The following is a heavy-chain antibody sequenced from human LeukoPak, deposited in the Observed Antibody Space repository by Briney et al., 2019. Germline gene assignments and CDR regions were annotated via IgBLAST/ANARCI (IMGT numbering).Heavy chain of an antibody. V-gene: IGHV3-21*01. CDR1: GFTFSSYS. D-gene: IGHD1-26*01. CDR2: ISSSSSYI. Sequence: PGGSLRLSCAASGFTFSSYSMNWVRQAPGKGLEWVSSISSSSSYIYYADSVKGRFTISRDNAKNSLYLQMNSLRAEDTAVYYCARVVGGSYGDFDIWGQGTMVTVSS. CDR3: ARVVGGSYGDFDI. J-gene: IGHJ3*02.